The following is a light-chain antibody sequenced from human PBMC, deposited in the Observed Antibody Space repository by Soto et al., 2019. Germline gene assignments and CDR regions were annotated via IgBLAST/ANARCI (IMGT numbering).Light chain of an antibody. V-gene: IGLV2-11*01. CDR1: SSDVGGYNF. J-gene: IGLJ1*01. CDR2: DVS. CDR3: CSYAGSYTYV. Sequence: QLVLTQPRSVSGSPGQSVTISCTGTSSDVGGYNFVSWYQQHPGKAPKLMIYDVSKRPSGVPDRFSGSESGNTASLTISGLQAEDEADYYCCSYAGSYTYVFGTGTKLTVL.